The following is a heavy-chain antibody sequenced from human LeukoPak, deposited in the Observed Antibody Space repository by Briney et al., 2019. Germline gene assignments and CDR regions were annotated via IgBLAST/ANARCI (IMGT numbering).Heavy chain of an antibody. CDR2: ISFDGSNK. V-gene: IGHV3-30*18. D-gene: IGHD2-15*01. CDR1: GFTFSSYG. Sequence: PGGSPRLSCAASGFTFSSYGMHWVRQAPGKGLEWVAVISFDGSNKYYADSVKGRFTISRDNSKNTLYLQMNSLRAEDTAVYYCAKGTGYCSGGSCYYGVDYWGQGTLVAVSS. J-gene: IGHJ4*02. CDR3: AKGTGYCSGGSCYYGVDY.